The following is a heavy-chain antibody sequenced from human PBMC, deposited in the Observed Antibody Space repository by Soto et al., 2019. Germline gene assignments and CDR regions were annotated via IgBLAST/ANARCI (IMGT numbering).Heavy chain of an antibody. Sequence: PSETLSLTCAVYGGSFSGYYWSWIRQPPGKGLEWIGEINHSGSTNYNPSLKSRVTISVDTSKNQFSLKLSSVTAADTAVYYCVRSLRGWFGTAYYYYYYMDVWGKGTTVTVSS. D-gene: IGHD3-10*01. CDR2: INHSGST. CDR3: VRSLRGWFGTAYYYYYYMDV. V-gene: IGHV4-34*01. CDR1: GGSFSGYY. J-gene: IGHJ6*03.